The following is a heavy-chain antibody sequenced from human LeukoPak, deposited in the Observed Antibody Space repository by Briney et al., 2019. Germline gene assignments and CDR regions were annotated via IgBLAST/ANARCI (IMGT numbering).Heavy chain of an antibody. D-gene: IGHD6-19*01. V-gene: IGHV1-69*05. Sequence: SVKVSCKASGGTFSSYAISWVRQAPGQGLEWMGGIIPIFGTANYAQKFQGRVTITTDESTSTAYMELSSLKSEDTAVYYCASPTGIAVAGVFDYWGQGTLVTVSS. CDR1: GGTFSSYA. CDR3: ASPTGIAVAGVFDY. CDR2: IIPIFGTA. J-gene: IGHJ4*02.